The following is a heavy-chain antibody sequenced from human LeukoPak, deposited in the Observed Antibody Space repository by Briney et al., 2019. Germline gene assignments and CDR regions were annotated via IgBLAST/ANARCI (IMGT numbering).Heavy chain of an antibody. CDR1: GFTFSSYA. D-gene: IGHD6-13*01. Sequence: GGSLRLSCAASGFTFSSYAMSWVRQAPGKGLEWVSAISGSGGSTYYADSVKGRSTISRDNSKNTLYLQMNSLRAEDTAVYYCATTGYSSSWYFFDYWGQGTLVTVSS. V-gene: IGHV3-23*01. CDR2: ISGSGGST. J-gene: IGHJ4*02. CDR3: ATTGYSSSWYFFDY.